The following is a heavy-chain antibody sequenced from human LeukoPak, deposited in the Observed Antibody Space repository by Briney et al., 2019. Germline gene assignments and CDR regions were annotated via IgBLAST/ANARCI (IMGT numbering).Heavy chain of an antibody. CDR3: AKRREILTGYSYYYYGMDV. J-gene: IGHJ6*02. D-gene: IGHD3-9*01. V-gene: IGHV3-23*01. Sequence: GGSLRLSCAASGFIFRSHAMNWVRQAPGKGLEWVSTISGSDGGTYYADSVKGRFTISRDNSKNTLYLQMNSLRAEDTAVYYCAKRREILTGYSYYYYGMDVWGQGTTVTVSS. CDR2: ISGSDGGT. CDR1: GFIFRSHA.